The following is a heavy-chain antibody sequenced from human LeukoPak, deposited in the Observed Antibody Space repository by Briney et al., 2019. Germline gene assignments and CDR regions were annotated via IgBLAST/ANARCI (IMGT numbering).Heavy chain of an antibody. CDR2: INPNSGDT. J-gene: IGHJ4*02. D-gene: IGHD1-7*01. V-gene: IGHV1-2*06. CDR3: ASGAGITGTNWVRLDYFHF. Sequence: ASVKVSCKTSGYAFIGYYIYWVRQAPGQGLEWMGRINPNSGDTNYAQKFQARVTMTRDKSINTPYMGLTSLTSDDRAVYYCASGAGITGTNWVRLDYFHFWGQGTLVTVSS. CDR1: GYAFIGYY.